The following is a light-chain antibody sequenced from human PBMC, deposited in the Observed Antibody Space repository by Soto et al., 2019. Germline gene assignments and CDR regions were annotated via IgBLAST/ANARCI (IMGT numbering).Light chain of an antibody. J-gene: IGKJ1*01. Sequence: EIVLTQSPGTLSLSPGERATLSCRASQSVSSTYLAWYQQKPGQAPRLLIYGASSRATGTPDRFSGSGSGTDFTFTISRLEPEDFAVYYCQQYGSSGTFGQGTKVDIK. CDR3: QQYGSSGT. CDR2: GAS. CDR1: QSVSSTY. V-gene: IGKV3-20*01.